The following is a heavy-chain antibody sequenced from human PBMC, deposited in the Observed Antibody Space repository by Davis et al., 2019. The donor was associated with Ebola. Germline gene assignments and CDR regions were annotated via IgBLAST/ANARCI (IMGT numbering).Heavy chain of an antibody. Sequence: GESLKISCAASGFTFDDYAMHWVRQRPGKGLEWVSGISWNSGSVLYADSVKGRFTISRDNAKNSLYQQMNSLRPEDTALYYCAKELESHYFYYAMDLWGQGTTVTVSS. CDR3: AKELESHYFYYAMDL. CDR1: GFTFDDYA. J-gene: IGHJ6*02. D-gene: IGHD2/OR15-2a*01. V-gene: IGHV3-9*01. CDR2: ISWNSGSV.